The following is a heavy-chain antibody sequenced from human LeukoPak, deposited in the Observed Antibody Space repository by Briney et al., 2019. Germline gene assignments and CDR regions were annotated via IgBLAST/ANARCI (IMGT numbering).Heavy chain of an antibody. D-gene: IGHD3-22*01. CDR2: INSDGYST. V-gene: IGHV3-74*03. CDR1: GFTFSSYW. Sequence: GGSLRLSCAASGFTFSSYWMHWVRQAPGKGLVWVSRINSDGYSTTYADSVQGRFTISRDNSKNTLYLQMNSLRAEDTAVYYCAKDATDKYYYDSSGYYLGPHDAFDIWGQGTMVTVSS. CDR3: AKDATDKYYYDSSGYYLGPHDAFDI. J-gene: IGHJ3*02.